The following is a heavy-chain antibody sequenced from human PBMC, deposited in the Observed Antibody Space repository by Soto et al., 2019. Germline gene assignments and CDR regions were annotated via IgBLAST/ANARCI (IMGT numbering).Heavy chain of an antibody. CDR3: AKDGLVITFGGVIVPYFDY. D-gene: IGHD3-16*02. J-gene: IGHJ4*02. CDR2: ISGSGGST. Sequence: GGSLRLSCAASGFTFSSYAMSWVRQAPGKGLEWVSAISGSGGSTYYADFVKGRFTISRDNSKNTLFLQMNSLRAEDTAVFYCAKDGLVITFGGVIVPYFDYWGQGTLVTVSS. CDR1: GFTFSSYA. V-gene: IGHV3-23*01.